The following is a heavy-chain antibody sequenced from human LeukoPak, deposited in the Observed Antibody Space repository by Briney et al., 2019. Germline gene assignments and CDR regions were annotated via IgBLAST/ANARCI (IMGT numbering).Heavy chain of an antibody. J-gene: IGHJ5*02. CDR2: IIPILGIA. Sequence: ASVKVSCKASGFTFTSSAVQWVRQAPGQGLEWMGRIIPILGIANYAQKFQGRVTITADKSTSTAYMELSSLRSEDTAVYYCARVEMATITDTNGGFDPWGQGTLVTVSS. CDR1: GFTFTSSA. V-gene: IGHV1-69*04. CDR3: ARVEMATITDTNGGFDP. D-gene: IGHD5-24*01.